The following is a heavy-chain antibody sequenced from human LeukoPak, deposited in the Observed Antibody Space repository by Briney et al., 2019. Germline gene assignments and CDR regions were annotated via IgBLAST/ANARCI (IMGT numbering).Heavy chain of an antibody. CDR3: ARDRPISQGGSGYRGGFDY. CDR1: GGSISSGGFY. D-gene: IGHD5-12*01. V-gene: IGHV4-31*03. Sequence: TLSLTCTVSGGSISSGGFYWSWIRQHPGKGLEWIAYIYYSGSTFYNPSLKSRVTISVDTSKNQFSLKLSSVTAADTAVYYCARDRPISQGGSGYRGGFDYWGQGTLVTVSS. J-gene: IGHJ4*02. CDR2: IYYSGST.